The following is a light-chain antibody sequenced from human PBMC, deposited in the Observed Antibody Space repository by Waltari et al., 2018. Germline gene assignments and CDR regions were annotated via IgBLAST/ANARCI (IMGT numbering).Light chain of an antibody. CDR3: QQFDNLVYT. CDR2: DAS. V-gene: IGKV1-33*01. Sequence: DIQMTQSPSSLSASVGDRVTITCQASHDISNYLNWYQQKPGKAPKLLIYDASNLGTGVPSRFSGRGSGTDFSFTISSLQPEDIATYYCQQFDNLVYTFGQGTKLEIK. J-gene: IGKJ2*01. CDR1: HDISNY.